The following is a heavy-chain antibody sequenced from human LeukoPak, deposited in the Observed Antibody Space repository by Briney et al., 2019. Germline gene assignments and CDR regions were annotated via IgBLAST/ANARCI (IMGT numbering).Heavy chain of an antibody. V-gene: IGHV3-21*01. CDR1: GSTFSSYS. CDR2: ISGSSTYI. J-gene: IGHJ4*02. Sequence: GGSLRLSCAASGSTFSSYSMNWVRQTPGKGLEWVSSISGSSTYIWYADSVKSRFTISRDNAKNSLYLQMNSLRAEDTAVYYCAAGGSFDYWGQGTLVTVSS. D-gene: IGHD3-16*01. CDR3: AAGGSFDY.